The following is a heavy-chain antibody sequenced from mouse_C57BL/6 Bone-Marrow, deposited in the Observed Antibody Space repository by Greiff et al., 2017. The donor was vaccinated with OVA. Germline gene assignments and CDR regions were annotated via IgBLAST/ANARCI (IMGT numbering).Heavy chain of an antibody. J-gene: IGHJ4*01. CDR2: IDPNSGGT. Sequence: QVQLQQPGAELVKPGASVKLSCKASGYTFTSYWMHWVKQRPGRGLEWIGRIDPNSGGTKYNEKFKSKATLTVDKPSSTAYMQLSSLTSEDSAVYYCARPSYYGSSYVAAMDYWGQGTSVTVSS. CDR3: ARPSYYGSSYVAAMDY. D-gene: IGHD1-1*01. V-gene: IGHV1-72*01. CDR1: GYTFTSYW.